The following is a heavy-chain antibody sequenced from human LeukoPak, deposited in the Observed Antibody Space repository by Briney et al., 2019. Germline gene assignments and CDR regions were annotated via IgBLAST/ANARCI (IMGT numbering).Heavy chain of an antibody. CDR1: GFTFSTYS. D-gene: IGHD6-13*01. Sequence: PGGSLRLSCGASGFTFSTYSMNWVRQAPGRGLEWVAYIRWSGDTIYYADSVKGRFTISRDNAKNSLFLQMNSLRAEDTAVYYCARDPPRTSSSRYLGSWGQGTLVTVSS. J-gene: IGHJ5*01. CDR2: IRWSGDTI. CDR3: ARDPPRTSSSRYLGS. V-gene: IGHV3-48*04.